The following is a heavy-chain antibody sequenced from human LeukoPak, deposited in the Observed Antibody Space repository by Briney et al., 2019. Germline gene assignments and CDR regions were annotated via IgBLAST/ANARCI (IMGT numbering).Heavy chain of an antibody. CDR2: MNPNSGNT. Sequence: ASVKVSCKASGYTFTDYYIHWVRQATGQGLEWMGWMNPNSGNTGYAQKFQGRVTITRNTSISTAYMELSSLRSEDTAVYYCARKAGNTGATLDYWGQGTLVTVSS. CDR1: GYTFTDYY. CDR3: ARKAGNTGATLDY. V-gene: IGHV1-8*03. D-gene: IGHD5-12*01. J-gene: IGHJ4*02.